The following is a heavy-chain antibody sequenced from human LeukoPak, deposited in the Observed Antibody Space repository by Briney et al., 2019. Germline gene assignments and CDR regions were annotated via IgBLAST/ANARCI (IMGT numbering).Heavy chain of an antibody. CDR2: IYYSGST. V-gene: IGHV4-59*01. J-gene: IGHJ4*02. CDR3: ARTAAAGTCFDY. Sequence: SETLSLTCTVSGGSISSYYWSWIRQPPGKGLEWIGYIYYSGSTNYNPSLKSRVTISVDTSKNQFSLKPSSVTAADTAVYYCARTAAAGTCFDYWGQGTLVTVSS. CDR1: GGSISSYY. D-gene: IGHD6-13*01.